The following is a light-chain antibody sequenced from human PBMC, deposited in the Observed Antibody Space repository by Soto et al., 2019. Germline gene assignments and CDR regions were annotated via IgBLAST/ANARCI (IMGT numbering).Light chain of an antibody. CDR3: QQSYRTPYT. CDR1: QSISQY. CDR2: GAS. J-gene: IGKJ2*01. Sequence: DIQMTQSPSSLAASIGDRVTITCRADQSISQYLNWYRQKPGKAPELLIYGASSLQSGVPSRFSGSGSGTDFTLTISSLQLEDFATYYCQQSYRTPYTFAQGTKVDNK. V-gene: IGKV1-39*01.